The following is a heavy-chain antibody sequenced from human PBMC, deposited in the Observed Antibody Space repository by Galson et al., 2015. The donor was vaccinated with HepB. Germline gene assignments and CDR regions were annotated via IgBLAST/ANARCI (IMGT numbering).Heavy chain of an antibody. CDR2: IWYDGSKR. CDR3: ARDWTDSSTLPLDY. D-gene: IGHD6-13*01. V-gene: IGHV3-33*01. Sequence: SLRLSCAASGFTFSNNGMHWVRQAPGRGLEWVAVIWYDGSKRYHADSVKGRFTISRDNSKNTLYLQMSSLRAEDTAVYYCARDWTDSSTLPLDYWGQGTLVTVSS. CDR1: GFTFSNNG. J-gene: IGHJ4*02.